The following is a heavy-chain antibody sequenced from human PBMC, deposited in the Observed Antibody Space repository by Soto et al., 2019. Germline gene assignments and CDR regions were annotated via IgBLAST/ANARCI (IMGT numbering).Heavy chain of an antibody. CDR1: GGSITTYY. J-gene: IGHJ5*02. Sequence: QVQLQEWGPGLVKPSETLSLTCTVSGGSITTYYWSWIRQPAGKGLEWIGRIYSGGSTNYNPSLRSRVTVSVDMSKNQFSLQLNSVTPEDTAVYYCARSLTAAGIGWFDPWGQGTLVTVSS. CDR2: IYSGGST. CDR3: ARSLTAAGIGWFDP. D-gene: IGHD6-13*01. V-gene: IGHV4-4*07.